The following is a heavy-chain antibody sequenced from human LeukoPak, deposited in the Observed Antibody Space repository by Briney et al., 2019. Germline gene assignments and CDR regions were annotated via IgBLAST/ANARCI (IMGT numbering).Heavy chain of an antibody. CDR1: GGSISSYY. J-gene: IGHJ3*02. CDR3: ARVDYDSSGYYPGGAFDI. D-gene: IGHD3-22*01. V-gene: IGHV4-59*08. CDR2: IYYTGST. Sequence: SETLSLTCTVSGGSISSYYWSWIRQPPGKGLDWIGYIYYTGSTNYNPSLKSRVTISVDTSKNQFSLKLSSVTAADTAVYYCARVDYDSSGYYPGGAFDIWGQGTMVTVSS.